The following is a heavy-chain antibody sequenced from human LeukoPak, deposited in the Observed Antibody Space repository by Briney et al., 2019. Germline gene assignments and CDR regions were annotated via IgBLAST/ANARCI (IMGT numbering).Heavy chain of an antibody. CDR3: ARGISMDV. CDR1: GFTFSNHW. Sequence: GGRLRLSCAASGFTFSNHWIHWVRQAPGKGLVWVSRIKTDGSVTNYADSVEGRFTIPRDTAKNTVYLQMNSLRVEETAIYYCARGISMDVWGQGTTVTVSS. V-gene: IGHV3-74*01. CDR2: IKTDGSVT. J-gene: IGHJ6*02.